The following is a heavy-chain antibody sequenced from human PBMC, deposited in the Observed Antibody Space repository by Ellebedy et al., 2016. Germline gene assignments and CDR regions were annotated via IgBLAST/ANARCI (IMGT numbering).Heavy chain of an antibody. CDR2: ISGSGGST. CDR3: ARDIVGAY. Sequence: GESLKISXAASGFTFSNYAMSWVRQAPGKGLEWVSAISGSGGSTYYADSVKGRFTISRDNSKNTLYLQMNSLRAEDTAVYYCARDIVGAYWGQGTLVTVSS. J-gene: IGHJ4*02. V-gene: IGHV3-23*01. D-gene: IGHD1-26*01. CDR1: GFTFSNYA.